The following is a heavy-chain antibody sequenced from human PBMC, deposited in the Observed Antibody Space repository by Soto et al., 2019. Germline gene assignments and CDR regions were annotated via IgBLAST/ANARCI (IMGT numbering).Heavy chain of an antibody. Sequence: GGSLRLSCAASGFTFSSYAMSWVRQAPGKGLEWVSAISGSGGSTYYADSVKGRFTISRDNSKNTLYLQMNSLRAEDTAVYYCAKDFKPYDILTGHQTPAGAFDIWGQGTMVTVSS. CDR2: ISGSGGST. J-gene: IGHJ3*02. D-gene: IGHD3-9*01. CDR3: AKDFKPYDILTGHQTPAGAFDI. V-gene: IGHV3-23*01. CDR1: GFTFSSYA.